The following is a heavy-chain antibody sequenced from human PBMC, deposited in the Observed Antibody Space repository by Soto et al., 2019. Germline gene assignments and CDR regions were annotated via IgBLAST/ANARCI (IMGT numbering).Heavy chain of an antibody. CDR1: GYTFTGYY. J-gene: IGHJ6*02. CDR2: INPNSGGT. D-gene: IGHD3-3*01. Sequence: ASVKVSCKASGYTFTGYYMHWVRQAPGQGPEWMGWINPNSGGTNYAQKFQGRVTMTRDTSISTAYMELSRLRSADTAVYYCAREAGYDFWSGPPPFYYYYYGMDVWGQGTTVTVSS. CDR3: AREAGYDFWSGPPPFYYYYYGMDV. V-gene: IGHV1-2*02.